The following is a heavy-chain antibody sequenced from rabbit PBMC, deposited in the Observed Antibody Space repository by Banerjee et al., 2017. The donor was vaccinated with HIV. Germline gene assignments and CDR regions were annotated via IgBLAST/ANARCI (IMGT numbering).Heavy chain of an antibody. CDR1: GFDFSSNA. V-gene: IGHV1S45*01. D-gene: IGHD4-1*01. CDR3: ARDLAGVIGWNFDL. J-gene: IGHJ4*01. CDR2: IDSGSSGST. Sequence: QEQLVESGGGLVQPEGSLTLTCKASGFDFSSNAMYWVRQAPGKGLEWIASIDSGSSGSTNYANWAKGRFTISRTSSTTVALQMTSLTAADTATYFCARDLAGVIGWNFDLWGPGTLVTVS.